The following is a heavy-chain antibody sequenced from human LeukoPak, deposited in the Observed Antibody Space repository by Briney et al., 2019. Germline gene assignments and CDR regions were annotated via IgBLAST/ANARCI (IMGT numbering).Heavy chain of an antibody. D-gene: IGHD3-22*01. V-gene: IGHV4-59*01. Sequence: SETLSRTCTVSGGSICSYYWSWIRQPPGKGLEWIGYIYDSGSTNYNPSLKSRVTISVDTSKNQFSLKLSSVTAADTAVYYCACLTTADAFDIWGQGTMVTVSS. J-gene: IGHJ3*02. CDR1: GGSICSYY. CDR3: ACLTTADAFDI. CDR2: IYDSGST.